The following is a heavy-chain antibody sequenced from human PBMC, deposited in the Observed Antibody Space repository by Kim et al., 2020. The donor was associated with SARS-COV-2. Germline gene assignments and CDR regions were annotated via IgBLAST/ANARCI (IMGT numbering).Heavy chain of an antibody. Sequence: GSIGYADSVKGRFTISRDNAKNSLYLQMNSLRAEDTALYYCAKLGGEFDYWGQGTLVTVSS. V-gene: IGHV3-9*01. D-gene: IGHD3-10*01. CDR3: AKLGGEFDY. CDR2: GSI. J-gene: IGHJ4*02.